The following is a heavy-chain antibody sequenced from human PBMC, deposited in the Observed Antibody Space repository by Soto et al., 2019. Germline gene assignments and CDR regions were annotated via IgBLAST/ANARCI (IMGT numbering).Heavy chain of an antibody. CDR1: GFTFSSYV. Sequence: EVQLLESGGGLVQPGGSLRLSCAASGFTFSSYVMSWVRQAPGKGLEWVSAISGSGGITYYADSVKGRFTISRDNSKNTLYLQMNSLRAEDTAVYYCAKDLSPYYYDSRIPLQHWGQGTLVTVSS. CDR3: AKDLSPYYYDSRIPLQH. V-gene: IGHV3-23*01. J-gene: IGHJ1*01. D-gene: IGHD3-22*01. CDR2: ISGSGGIT.